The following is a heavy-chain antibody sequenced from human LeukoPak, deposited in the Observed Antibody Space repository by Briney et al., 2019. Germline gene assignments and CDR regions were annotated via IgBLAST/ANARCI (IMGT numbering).Heavy chain of an antibody. CDR1: GGSINSYY. Sequence: SETLSLTCTVSGGSINSYYWSWIRQPPGKGLEWIGCIYYSGSTNYNPSLKSRVTISVDTSKNQFSLKLSSVTAADTAVYYCAAQYSGYVRLDYWGQGTLVTVSS. V-gene: IGHV4-59*12. J-gene: IGHJ4*02. D-gene: IGHD5-12*01. CDR3: AAQYSGYVRLDY. CDR2: IYYSGST.